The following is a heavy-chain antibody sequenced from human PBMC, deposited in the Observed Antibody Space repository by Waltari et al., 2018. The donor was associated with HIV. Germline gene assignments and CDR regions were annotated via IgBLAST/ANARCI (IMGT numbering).Heavy chain of an antibody. Sequence: QVQLVQSGAEVKKPGASVKVSCKASGYSFTDYYIHWVRQAPGQGLEWMGWINPNRGVTNYEQKLQGRVTMTRDTSVNTAYMDLSRLRSDDTAVYYCAASSSLTYYFDYWGQGTLVTVSS. D-gene: IGHD6-6*01. J-gene: IGHJ4*02. CDR1: GYSFTDYY. CDR2: INPNRGVT. V-gene: IGHV1-2*02. CDR3: AASSSLTYYFDY.